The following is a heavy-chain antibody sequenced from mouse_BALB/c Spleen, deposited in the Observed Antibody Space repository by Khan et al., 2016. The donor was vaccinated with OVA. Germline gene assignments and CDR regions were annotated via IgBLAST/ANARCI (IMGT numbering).Heavy chain of an antibody. CDR2: ISSGGVST. Sequence: ELVESGGGLVQPGGSLKLSCVASGFTFSSYTMSWVRQTPEKRLEWVAFISSGGVSTYYPDTVKGRFAISRDNAMNTLYLQMSSLKSEDTAMYYCAAPGHEGYYYAMDYWGQGTSVTVSS. CDR3: AAPGHEGYYYAMDY. D-gene: IGHD3-3*01. V-gene: IGHV5-12-2*01. CDR1: GFTFSSYT. J-gene: IGHJ4*01.